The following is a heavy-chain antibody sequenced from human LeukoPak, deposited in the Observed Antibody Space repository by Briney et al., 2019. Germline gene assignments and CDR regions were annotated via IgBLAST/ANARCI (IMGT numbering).Heavy chain of an antibody. V-gene: IGHV3-48*01. CDR1: GFTFSSYA. Sequence: GGSLRLSCAASGFTFSSYAMHWVRQAPGKGLEWVSYISSSSSTIYYADSVKGRFTISRDNAKNSLYLQMNSLRAEDTAVYYCARPQYDFWSGYPKYYYYGMDVWGQGTTVTVSS. CDR3: ARPQYDFWSGYPKYYYYGMDV. J-gene: IGHJ6*02. D-gene: IGHD3-3*01. CDR2: ISSSSSTI.